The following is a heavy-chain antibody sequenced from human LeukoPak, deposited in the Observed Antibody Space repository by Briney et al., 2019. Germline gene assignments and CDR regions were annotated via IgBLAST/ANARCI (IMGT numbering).Heavy chain of an antibody. CDR2: INHSGST. CDR1: GGSFSGYY. J-gene: IGHJ6*02. D-gene: IGHD6-13*01. CDR3: ARGEQQLALDGYRYYGLDV. Sequence: PSETLSLTCAVYGGSFSGYYWSWLRQPPGKGLEWIGEINHSGSTNSNPSLNRRVTISVATSKTQFSLTLSSVTAADTAVYYCARGEQQLALDGYRYYGLDVWGQGTTVTVSS. V-gene: IGHV4-34*01.